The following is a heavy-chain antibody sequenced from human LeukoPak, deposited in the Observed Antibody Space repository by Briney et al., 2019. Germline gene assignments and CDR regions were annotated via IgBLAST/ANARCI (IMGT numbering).Heavy chain of an antibody. J-gene: IGHJ4*02. CDR1: GFTLSNSW. D-gene: IGHD3-16*01. V-gene: IGHV3-7*01. Sequence: GGSLRLSCAASGFTLSNSWMSWVRQAPGKGLEWVAIINQDGSEKYYVDSVKGRFTISRDNAKNSLYLQMNSLRAEDTAVYYCAKAIYVWGGYGGGIDYWGQGTLVTVSS. CDR2: INQDGSEK. CDR3: AKAIYVWGGYGGGIDY.